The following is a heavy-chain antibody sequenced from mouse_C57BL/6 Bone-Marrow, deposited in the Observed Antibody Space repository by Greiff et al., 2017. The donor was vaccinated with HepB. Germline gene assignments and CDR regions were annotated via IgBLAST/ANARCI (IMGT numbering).Heavy chain of an antibody. V-gene: IGHV1-50*01. CDR2: IDPSDSYT. D-gene: IGHD3-3*01. Sequence: QVQLKQPGAELVKPGASVKLSCKASGYTFTSYWMQWVKQRPGQGLEWIGEIDPSDSYTNYNQKFKGKATLTVDTSSSTAYMQLSSLTSEDSAVYYCARGWDRGRDWYFDVWGTGTTVTVSS. CDR3: ARGWDRGRDWYFDV. J-gene: IGHJ1*03. CDR1: GYTFTSYW.